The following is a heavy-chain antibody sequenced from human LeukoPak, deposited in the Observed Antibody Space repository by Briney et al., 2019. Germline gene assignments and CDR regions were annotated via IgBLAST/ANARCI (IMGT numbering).Heavy chain of an antibody. Sequence: PGRSLRLSCAASGITFDDYAMHWVRQAPGRGLEWVSGISWNSGNIVYADSVKGRFTISRDNAKNSLYLQMNSLRPEDTAFYYCVKGATSSWYDWFDPWGQGTLVTVSS. V-gene: IGHV3-9*01. CDR3: VKGATSSWYDWFDP. J-gene: IGHJ5*02. D-gene: IGHD6-13*01. CDR2: ISWNSGNI. CDR1: GITFDDYA.